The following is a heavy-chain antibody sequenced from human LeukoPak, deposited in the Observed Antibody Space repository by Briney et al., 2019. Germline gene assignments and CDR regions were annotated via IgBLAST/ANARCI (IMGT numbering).Heavy chain of an antibody. CDR2: IYSGGST. V-gene: IGHV3-53*05. CDR3: ARGDILTGYSEFDY. D-gene: IGHD3-9*01. Sequence: GGSLRLSCAVSGFTVSSTFMSWVRQAPGKGLEWISVIYSGGSTYYADSVKGRFTISRDNSKNALFLQMNSLRAEDTAVYYCARGDILTGYSEFDYRGQGTLVTVSS. J-gene: IGHJ4*02. CDR1: GFTVSSTF.